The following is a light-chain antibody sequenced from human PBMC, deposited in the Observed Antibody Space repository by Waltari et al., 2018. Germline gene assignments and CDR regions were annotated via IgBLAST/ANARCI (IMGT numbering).Light chain of an antibody. J-gene: IGKJ1*01. CDR3: QQYGDSPRT. V-gene: IGKV3-20*01. Sequence: ETVLTQSPGTLSFSPWEIATLSCRASQSVSSTYLAWYQQKPGQAPRLPIYGAYTRATGNPDRFRGSGSGKDFTLIISRLEPEDFAVYYCQQYGDSPRTFGQGTKVEIK. CDR2: GAY. CDR1: QSVSSTY.